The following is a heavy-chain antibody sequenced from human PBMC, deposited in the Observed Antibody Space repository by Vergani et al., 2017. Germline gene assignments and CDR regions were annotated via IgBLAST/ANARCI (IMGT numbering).Heavy chain of an antibody. CDR3: ARVPVGYCSGGSCYHYWYFDL. Sequence: QVQLQESGPGLVKPSETLSLTCTVSGGSISSYYWSWILQPPGKGLEWNGYIYYSGSTNYNPSLKSRVTISGDTSKNQFSLKLSSVTAADTAVYYCARVPVGYCSGGSCYHYWYFDLWGRGTLVTVSS. J-gene: IGHJ2*01. D-gene: IGHD2-15*01. V-gene: IGHV4-59*01. CDR1: GGSISSYY. CDR2: IYYSGST.